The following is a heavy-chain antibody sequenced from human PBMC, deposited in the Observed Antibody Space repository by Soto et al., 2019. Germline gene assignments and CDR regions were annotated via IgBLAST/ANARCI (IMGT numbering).Heavy chain of an antibody. D-gene: IGHD3-3*01. V-gene: IGHV4-31*11. J-gene: IGHJ5*02. Sequence: SETLSLTCAVSGGSISSGRYSWSWIRQPPGNGLEWIGYIYYSGSTYYNPSLKSRVSISVDTSKNQFSLKLSSVTAADTAVYYCARWWSGSRQGFDPWGQGTLVTVSS. CDR2: IYYSGST. CDR3: ARWWSGSRQGFDP. CDR1: GGSISSGRYS.